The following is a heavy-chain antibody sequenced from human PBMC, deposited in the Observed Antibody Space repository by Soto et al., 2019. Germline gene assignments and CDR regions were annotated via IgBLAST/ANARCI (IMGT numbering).Heavy chain of an antibody. CDR1: GFTFSNYA. CDR2: ISYDGNNK. CDR3: ARAGCDGGTCYTLVGLRYGMDV. V-gene: IGHV3-30-3*01. D-gene: IGHD2-15*01. Sequence: QVQLVESGGGVVQPGRSLRLSCVASGFTFSNYAMYWVLQAPGKGLEWVAVISYDGNNKYYADSVKGRFTISRDNSKNTLYLQMNSLRAEDTAVYYCARAGCDGGTCYTLVGLRYGMDVWGQGTTVTVSS. J-gene: IGHJ6*02.